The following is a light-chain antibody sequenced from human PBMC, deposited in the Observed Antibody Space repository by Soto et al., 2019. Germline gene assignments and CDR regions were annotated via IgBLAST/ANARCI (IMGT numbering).Light chain of an antibody. J-gene: IGKJ4*01. CDR2: SES. CDR1: QALSNY. V-gene: IGKV1-9*01. CDR3: QQLSRYPLT. Sequence: DIQLTQSPSVLSASVGDTVTITCRASQALSNYLAWYQQKPGKAPDLLIYSESTLQSGVPSRFSGSGSETEFSITIRALQPEDFATYYCQQLSRYPLTFGGGTKVDIK.